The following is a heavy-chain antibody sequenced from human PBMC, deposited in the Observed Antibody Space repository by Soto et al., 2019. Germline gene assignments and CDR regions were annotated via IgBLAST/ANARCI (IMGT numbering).Heavy chain of an antibody. CDR1: GFTFSTYG. J-gene: IGHJ4*02. CDR2: ISYDGSNK. CDR3: AKDDCISTSCYYFDY. Sequence: QVQLVESGGGVVQPGRSLRLSCAASGFTFSTYGMHWVRRAPGKGLEWVAVISYDGSNKYYADSVKGRFIISRDNSKNTLYLQMNSLRAEDTAVYYCAKDDCISTSCYYFDYWGQGTLVTVSS. D-gene: IGHD2-2*01. V-gene: IGHV3-30*18.